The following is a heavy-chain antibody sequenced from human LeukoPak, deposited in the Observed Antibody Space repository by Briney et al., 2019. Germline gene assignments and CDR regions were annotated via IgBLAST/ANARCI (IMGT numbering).Heavy chain of an antibody. D-gene: IGHD3-16*02. Sequence: ASVKVSCKASGYTFTSYGIRWGRQAPGQGLKWMGWISAYNGNTNYAQKLQGRVTMTTDTSTITAHMELRSLRSDDTAVYYCARDKLDYDYVWGSYRYNFRIDYWGQGTLVTVSS. CDR3: ARDKLDYDYVWGSYRYNFRIDY. CDR1: GYTFTSYG. CDR2: ISAYNGNT. V-gene: IGHV1-18*01. J-gene: IGHJ4*02.